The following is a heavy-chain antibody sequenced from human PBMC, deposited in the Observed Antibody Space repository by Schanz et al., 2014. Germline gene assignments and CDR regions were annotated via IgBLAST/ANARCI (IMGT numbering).Heavy chain of an antibody. CDR3: ARDQTGTTNWFDP. CDR2: INPYSGAT. D-gene: IGHD1-7*01. Sequence: QVQLVQSGAEVRKPGASVRVSCKASGYSFAAFFIHWVRQTPGQGLKWMGCINPYSGATYYAQKFQGRVTLTSDASLTTVYMEVHSLTSDDTAVFFCARDQTGTTNWFDPWGQGTLVTVSS. CDR1: GYSFAAFF. V-gene: IGHV1-2*02. J-gene: IGHJ5*02.